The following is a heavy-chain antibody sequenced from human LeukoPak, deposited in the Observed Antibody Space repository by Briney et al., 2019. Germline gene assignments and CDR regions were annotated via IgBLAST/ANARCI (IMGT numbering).Heavy chain of an antibody. V-gene: IGHV1-24*01. CDR1: GYTLTEFS. Sequence: ASVKVSCKVSGYTLTEFSMHWVRQPPGKGLEWMGGFDPEDGEAIYAQKFQGRVTITRDTSASTAYMELSSLRSEDTAVYYCARSLGSGWFDPWGQGTLVTVSS. J-gene: IGHJ5*02. CDR3: ARSLGSGWFDP. CDR2: FDPEDGEA. D-gene: IGHD6-25*01.